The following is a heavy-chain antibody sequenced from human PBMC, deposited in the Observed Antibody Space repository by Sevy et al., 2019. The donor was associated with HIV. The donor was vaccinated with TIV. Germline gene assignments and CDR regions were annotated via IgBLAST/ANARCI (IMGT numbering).Heavy chain of an antibody. CDR3: ARYPIVVVPAAEYYFDY. CDR2: IYPGDSVT. V-gene: IGHV5-51*01. D-gene: IGHD2-2*01. Sequence: GDSLKISCKGSGYTFSNYWIGWVRQMPRKGLEWMGVIYPGDSVTRYSPSFQGQVTMSADKSTSTAYLQWSSLKTSDTAIYYCARYPIVVVPAAEYYFDYWGQGTLVTVSS. CDR1: GYTFSNYW. J-gene: IGHJ4*02.